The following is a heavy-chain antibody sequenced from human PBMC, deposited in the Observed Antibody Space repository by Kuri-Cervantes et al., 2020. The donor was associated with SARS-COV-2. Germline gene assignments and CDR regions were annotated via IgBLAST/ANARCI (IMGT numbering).Heavy chain of an antibody. Sequence: SQTLSLTCAVSGYSISSGYYWGWIRQPPGKGLEWIGSTYHSGSTYYNPSLKSRVTISVDTSKNQFSLKLSSVTAADTAVYYCARAGDNWGQGDDAFDIWGQGTMVTVSS. J-gene: IGHJ3*02. CDR2: TYHSGST. D-gene: IGHD7-27*01. V-gene: IGHV4-38-2*01. CDR3: ARAGDNWGQGDDAFDI. CDR1: GYSISSGYY.